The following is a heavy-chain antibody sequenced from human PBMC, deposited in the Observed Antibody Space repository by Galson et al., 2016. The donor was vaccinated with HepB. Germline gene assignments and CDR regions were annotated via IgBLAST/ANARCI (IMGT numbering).Heavy chain of an antibody. CDR2: ISSDGSNQ. CDR1: GFTFSTSA. D-gene: IGHD5-18*01. Sequence: SLRLSCAASGFTFSTSAVHWVRQAPGKGLEWVAVISSDGSNQFYADSVTGRFTISRDNSEGTLYLQMNSLRAEDTAVYYCAKDGGYTYALGYWGRGTLVTVSS. CDR3: AKDGGYTYALGY. V-gene: IGHV3-30-3*01. J-gene: IGHJ4*02.